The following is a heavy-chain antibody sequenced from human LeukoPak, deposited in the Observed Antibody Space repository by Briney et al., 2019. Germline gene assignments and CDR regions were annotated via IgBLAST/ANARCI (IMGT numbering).Heavy chain of an antibody. CDR2: IYYSGST. V-gene: IGHV4-59*12. CDR3: ARDYTLSDHGDYLGAFDI. CDR1: GGSISGYY. D-gene: IGHD4-17*01. J-gene: IGHJ3*02. Sequence: SETLSLTCTASGGSISGYYWSWIRQPPGKGLEWIGYIYYSGSTNYNPSLKSRVTISVDTSKNQFSLKLSSVTAADTAVYYCARDYTLSDHGDYLGAFDIWGQGTMVTVSS.